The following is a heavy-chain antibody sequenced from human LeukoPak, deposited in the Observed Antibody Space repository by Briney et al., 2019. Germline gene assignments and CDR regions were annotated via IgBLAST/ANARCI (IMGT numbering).Heavy chain of an antibody. CDR2: IIPIFGTA. V-gene: IGHV1-69*13. CDR3: ASITSSYGDYGFDYYYYMDV. D-gene: IGHD4-17*01. CDR1: GYTFTGYY. J-gene: IGHJ6*03. Sequence: ASVKVSCKASGYTFTGYYMHWVRQAPGQGLEWMGGIIPIFGTANYAQKFQGRVTITADESTSTAYMELSSLRSEDTAVYYCASITSSYGDYGFDYYYYMDVWGKGTTVTISS.